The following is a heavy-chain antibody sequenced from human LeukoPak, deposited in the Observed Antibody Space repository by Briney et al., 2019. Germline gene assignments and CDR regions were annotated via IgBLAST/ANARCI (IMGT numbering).Heavy chain of an antibody. CDR2: ISSGSSTI. J-gene: IGHJ4*02. CDR3: ARDVTLGNFDY. Sequence: GGSLRLSCAASGFTFSRYSMNWVRQAPGMGLEWVSYISSGSSTIHHADSVKGRFTISRDNAKNSLYLQMNSLRAEDTAVYYCARDVTLGNFDYWGQGILVIVSS. V-gene: IGHV3-48*04. D-gene: IGHD3-16*01. CDR1: GFTFSRYS.